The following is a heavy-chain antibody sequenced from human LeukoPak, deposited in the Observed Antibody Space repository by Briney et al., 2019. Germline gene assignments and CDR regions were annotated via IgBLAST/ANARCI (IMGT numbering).Heavy chain of an antibody. CDR1: GGSISSYQ. V-gene: IGHV4-59*08. D-gene: IGHD5-24*01. CDR3: ARHVEMATTYYYYYYMDV. CDR2: IYHSGSA. J-gene: IGHJ6*03. Sequence: SETLSLTCTVSGGSISSYQWSWIRQPPGKGLEWIGNIYHSGSANYNPSLTSRVTISVDTSKNQFSLKLSSVTAADTAVYYCARHVEMATTYYYYYYMDVWGKGTTVTISS.